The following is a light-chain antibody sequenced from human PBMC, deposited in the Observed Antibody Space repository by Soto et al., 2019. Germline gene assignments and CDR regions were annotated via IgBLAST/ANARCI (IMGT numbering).Light chain of an antibody. J-gene: IGKJ1*01. CDR1: QGIRND. Sequence: AIPMTQSPSSLSASVGDRVTITCRAGQGIRNDLAWYQQKPGKAPKLLIYAASSLQSGVPSRFSGSGSGTDFTLTINSLQPEDFATYYCLQDYGYPRTFGQGTKVEI. V-gene: IGKV1-6*01. CDR2: AAS. CDR3: LQDYGYPRT.